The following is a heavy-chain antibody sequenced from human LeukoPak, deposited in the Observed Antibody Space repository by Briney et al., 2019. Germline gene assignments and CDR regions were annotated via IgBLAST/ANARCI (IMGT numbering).Heavy chain of an antibody. D-gene: IGHD6-19*01. CDR3: AKAKRGAISVAGSFDY. Sequence: GGSLRLSCAASGFTFSSYGMHWVRQAPGKGLEWVAVISYDGSNKYYADSVKGRFTISRDNSKNTLYLQMNSLRAEDTAVYYCAKAKRGAISVAGSFDYWGQGTLVTVSS. V-gene: IGHV3-30*18. CDR2: ISYDGSNK. J-gene: IGHJ4*02. CDR1: GFTFSSYG.